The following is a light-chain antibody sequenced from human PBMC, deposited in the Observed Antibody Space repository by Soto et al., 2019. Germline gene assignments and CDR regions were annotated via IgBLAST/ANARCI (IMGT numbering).Light chain of an antibody. Sequence: EIVMTQSPATLSVSPGERATLSCRASHSVVSNLAWYQQKPGQPPRLLIYGASTRAPGVPIRFSGSGSGTEFTLPIGSLQSEDFAVYYCQQYTNWPPMYTFGQGTKLEIK. CDR1: HSVVSN. CDR3: QQYTNWPPMYT. V-gene: IGKV3-15*01. CDR2: GAS. J-gene: IGKJ2*01.